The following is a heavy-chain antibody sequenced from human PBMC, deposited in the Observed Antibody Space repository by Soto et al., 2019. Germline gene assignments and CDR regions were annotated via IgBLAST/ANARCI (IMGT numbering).Heavy chain of an antibody. V-gene: IGHV3-21*01. CDR1: GFTFSSYS. CDR2: ISSSSSYI. Sequence: PGGSLRLSCAASGFTFSSYSMNWVRQAPGKGLEWVSSISSSSSYIYYADSVKGRFTISRDNAKNSLYLQMNSLRAEDTAVYYCARDLIVVVPAAIRRGMDVWGQGTTVTVSS. J-gene: IGHJ6*02. CDR3: ARDLIVVVPAAIRRGMDV. D-gene: IGHD2-2*01.